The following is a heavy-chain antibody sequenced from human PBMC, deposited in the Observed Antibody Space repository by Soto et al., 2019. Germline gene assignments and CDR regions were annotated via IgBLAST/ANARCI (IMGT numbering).Heavy chain of an antibody. Sequence: SETLSLTCSVSGDSVSTVDYFWAWIRQPPGQALEYIGYIYKSATTYYNPSFESRVAISLDTSKSQFSLNVTSVTAADTAVYFCARGRYCLTGRCFPNWFDSWGQGTLVTVSS. J-gene: IGHJ5*01. CDR3: ARGRYCLTGRCFPNWFDS. V-gene: IGHV4-30-4*01. CDR1: GDSVSTVDYF. CDR2: IYKSATT. D-gene: IGHD2-15*01.